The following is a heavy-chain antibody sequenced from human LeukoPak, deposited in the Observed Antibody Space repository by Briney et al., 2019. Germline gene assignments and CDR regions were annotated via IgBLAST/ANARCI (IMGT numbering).Heavy chain of an antibody. V-gene: IGHV4-59*01. D-gene: IGHD3-10*01. J-gene: IGHJ6*03. Sequence: PSETLSLTCTVSGGSISSYYWSWIRQPPGKGLEWIGYIYYTGSTNYDPSLKSRVTISVDTSKNQFSLKLTSVTAADTAVYYCARVATPGSYYYMDVWGKGTTVIVSS. CDR2: IYYTGST. CDR3: ARVATPGSYYYMDV. CDR1: GGSISSYY.